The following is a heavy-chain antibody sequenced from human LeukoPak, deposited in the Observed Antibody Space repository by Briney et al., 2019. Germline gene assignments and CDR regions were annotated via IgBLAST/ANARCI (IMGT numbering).Heavy chain of an antibody. CDR1: GFTFSDYY. CDR3: ARLGGSGWYLDY. CDR2: ITSSGNTI. J-gene: IGHJ4*02. Sequence: GSLRLSCAASGFTFSDYYMSWIRQAPGKGLEGVSYITSSGNTIYYADSVKGRFTISRDNAKNSLFLQMNSLRAEDTAVYYCARLGGSGWYLDYWGQGTLVTVSS. V-gene: IGHV3-11*04. D-gene: IGHD6-19*01.